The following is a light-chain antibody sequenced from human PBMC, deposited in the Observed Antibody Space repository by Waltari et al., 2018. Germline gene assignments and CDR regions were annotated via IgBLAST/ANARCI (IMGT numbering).Light chain of an antibody. J-gene: IGLJ3*02. CDR2: DDR. V-gene: IGLV3-21*02. Sequence: YVLTQPPSVSAAPGQTATMTRGGINIGYKCLQGYRQKPGQAPVLVVYDDRDRPSGIPERVYGSTSGNTGTLTMSRVEAGDEAYYYCHDWDSDTDHWVFGAGTQLTVL. CDR1: NIGYKC. CDR3: HDWDSDTDHWV.